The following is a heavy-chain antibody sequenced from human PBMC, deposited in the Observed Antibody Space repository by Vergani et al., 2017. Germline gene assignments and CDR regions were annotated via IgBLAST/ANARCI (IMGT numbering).Heavy chain of an antibody. CDR3: ARLSGDYIFSVHF. CDR2: IFPGDSDT. D-gene: IGHD4-17*01. Sequence: VQLVQSGAEVKKPGESLKISCNTSGYDFTSYWIGWVRQMPGKGPEWMGIIFPGDSDTRYSPSFQGQVTISADRSINTAYLQGTNLRASDTAMYYCARLSGDYIFSVHFWGQGTLVTVSS. V-gene: IGHV5-51*01. CDR1: GYDFTSYW. J-gene: IGHJ4*02.